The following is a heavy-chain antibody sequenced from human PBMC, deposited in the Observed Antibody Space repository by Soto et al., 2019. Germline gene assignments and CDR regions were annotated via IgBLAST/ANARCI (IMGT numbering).Heavy chain of an antibody. CDR3: ARDRKNSSGYLAYYYYNGMDV. V-gene: IGHV6-1*01. Sequence: PSQTLSLTCAISGDSVSSNSAAWNWIRQSPSRGLEWLGRTYYRSKWYNDYAVSVKSRITINPDTSKNQFSLQLNSVTPEDTAVYYCARDRKNSSGYLAYYYYNGMDVWGQGTTVTVSS. J-gene: IGHJ6*02. CDR2: TYYRSKWYN. CDR1: GDSVSSNSAA. D-gene: IGHD3-22*01.